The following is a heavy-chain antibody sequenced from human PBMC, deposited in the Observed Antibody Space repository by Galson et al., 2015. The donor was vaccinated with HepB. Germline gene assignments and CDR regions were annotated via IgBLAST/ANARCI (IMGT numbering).Heavy chain of an antibody. CDR3: ARDRGWGGYDFSRDY. CDR2: INSDGSST. V-gene: IGHV3-74*01. Sequence: SLRLSCAASGFTFSSYWMHWVRQAPGKGLVWVSRINSDGSSTSYADSVKGRFTISRDNAKNTLYLQMNSLRAEDTAVYYCARDRGWGGYDFSRDYWGQGTLVTVSS. D-gene: IGHD5-12*01. J-gene: IGHJ4*02. CDR1: GFTFSSYW.